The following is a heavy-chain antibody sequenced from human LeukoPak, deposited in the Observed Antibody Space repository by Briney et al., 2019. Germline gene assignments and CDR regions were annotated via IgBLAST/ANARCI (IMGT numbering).Heavy chain of an antibody. CDR1: GFTFNKYG. V-gene: IGHV3-7*03. D-gene: IGHD2-2*01. J-gene: IGHJ3*02. CDR3: AKDKPGPPYRSGTNCFDAFDI. Sequence: GGSLRLSCVGFGFTFNKYGMNWVRQAPGKGLEWVANINKDGSEKNTVDSVKGRFTISRDTAKDSLYLEMNSLRVEDTAVYYCAKDKPGPPYRSGTNCFDAFDIWGQGTMVTVSS. CDR2: INKDGSEK.